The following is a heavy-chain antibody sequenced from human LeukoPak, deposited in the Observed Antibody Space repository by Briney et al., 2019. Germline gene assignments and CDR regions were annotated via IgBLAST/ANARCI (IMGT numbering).Heavy chain of an antibody. Sequence: GGSLRLSCAASGFTFNYFWMHWVRQVPGKGPVWASGINNDGTATYYAGSVKGRFTISRDNAKNTVYLQMNGLRAEDTSVYFCATVSEYWGLGTLVTVSS. CDR2: INNDGTAT. CDR3: ATVSEY. V-gene: IGHV3-74*01. CDR1: GFTFNYFW. J-gene: IGHJ4*02.